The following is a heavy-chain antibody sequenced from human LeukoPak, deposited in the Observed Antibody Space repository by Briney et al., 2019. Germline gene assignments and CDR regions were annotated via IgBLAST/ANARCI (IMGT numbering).Heavy chain of an antibody. V-gene: IGHV3-23*01. CDR3: AKWGFSDRSGANFHS. J-gene: IGHJ4*02. CDR2: VTASARRT. D-gene: IGHD3-22*01. CDR1: GFTFSNYA. Sequence: GGSLRLSCEASGFTFSNYAMSWVRQAPGKGLEWVSTVTASARRTYYADSVQGRFTISRDNSNNTLFLQVNSLRADDAAVYHCAKWGFSDRSGANFHSWGQGTLVTVSS.